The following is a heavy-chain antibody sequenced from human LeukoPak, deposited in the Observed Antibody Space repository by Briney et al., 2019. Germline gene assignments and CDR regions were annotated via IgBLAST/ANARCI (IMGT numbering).Heavy chain of an antibody. V-gene: IGHV1-8*03. CDR1: GYTFTRYD. CDR2: MNPNRGNT. CDR3: ARERDCTNGVCIFDP. D-gene: IGHD2-8*01. Sequence: ASVKVSCKASGYTFTRYDINWVRQATGQGLEWMGWMNPNRGNTGYAQKFQGRVTITRNTSISTAYMELSSLRSEDTAVYYCARERDCTNGVCIFDPWGQGTLVTVSS. J-gene: IGHJ5*02.